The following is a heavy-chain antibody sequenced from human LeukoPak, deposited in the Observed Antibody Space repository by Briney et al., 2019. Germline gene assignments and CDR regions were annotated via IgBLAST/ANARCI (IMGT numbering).Heavy chain of an antibody. CDR1: GYTFTSYD. V-gene: IGHV1-8*01. D-gene: IGHD1-1*01. Sequence: ASVKVSCKASGYTFTSYDINWVRQATGQGLEWMGWMNPNSGNTGYAQKFQGRVTMTRNTSISTAYMELSSLRSEDTAVYYCARYNRLYYYYGMDVWGQGTTVTVSS. J-gene: IGHJ6*02. CDR3: ARYNRLYYYYGMDV. CDR2: MNPNSGNT.